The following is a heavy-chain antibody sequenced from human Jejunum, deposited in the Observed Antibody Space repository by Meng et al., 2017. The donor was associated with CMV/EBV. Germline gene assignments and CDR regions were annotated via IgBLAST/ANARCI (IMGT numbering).Heavy chain of an antibody. D-gene: IGHD6-13*01. CDR2: ICYSGST. V-gene: IGHV4-39*07. J-gene: IGHJ4*02. CDR3: ARGGWYLD. CDR1: GGAIGSNDCC. Sequence: TVWGGAIGSNDCCWGWGRGGRGEGVGWVGSICYSGSTDYNPSLKSRVSISVDTSKNQFSLKLSSVTAADTAVYYCARGGWYLDWGQGTLVTVSS.